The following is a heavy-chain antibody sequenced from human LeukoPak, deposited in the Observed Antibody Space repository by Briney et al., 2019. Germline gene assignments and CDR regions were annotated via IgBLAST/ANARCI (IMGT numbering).Heavy chain of an antibody. CDR1: GGSISSYY. D-gene: IGHD6-13*01. Sequence: SETLSLTCTVSGGSISSYYWSWIRQPPGKGLEWIGYIYYSGSTNYNPSLKSRVTISVDTSKNQFSLKLSSVTAADTAVYYCARGLYGAAAGNYWGQGTLVTVFS. J-gene: IGHJ4*02. CDR2: IYYSGST. CDR3: ARGLYGAAAGNY. V-gene: IGHV4-59*01.